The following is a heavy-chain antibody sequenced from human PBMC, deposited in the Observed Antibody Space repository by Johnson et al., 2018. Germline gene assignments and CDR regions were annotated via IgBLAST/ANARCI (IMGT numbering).Heavy chain of an antibody. J-gene: IGHJ4*02. CDR3: ARGLGNTARAPEGIGY. CDR1: GFTFRNYW. Sequence: VQLQESGGGLVRPGGSLRLSCVASGFTFRNYWMHWVRQTSGKGLVWVSRIKGVGSRTDYADSVKGRFTIPRDNAKNTLYMEMNTLRVADTAVYYCARGLGNTARAPEGIGYWGQGTLVTVSS. V-gene: IGHV3-74*01. CDR2: IKGVGSRT. D-gene: IGHD5-18*01.